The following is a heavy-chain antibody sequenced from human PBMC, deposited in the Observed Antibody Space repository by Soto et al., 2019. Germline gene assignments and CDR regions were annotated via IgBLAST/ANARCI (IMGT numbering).Heavy chain of an antibody. CDR2: INAGNGNT. CDR3: ARDREYYDFWSGYFSSPYYYGMDV. CDR1: GYTFTSYA. D-gene: IGHD3-3*01. Sequence: ASVKVSCKASGYTFTSYAMHWVRQAPGQRLEWMGWINAGNGNTKYSQKFQGRVTFTRDTSASTAYMELSSLRSEDTAVYYCARDREYYDFWSGYFSSPYYYGMDVWGQGTTVTVSS. V-gene: IGHV1-3*01. J-gene: IGHJ6*02.